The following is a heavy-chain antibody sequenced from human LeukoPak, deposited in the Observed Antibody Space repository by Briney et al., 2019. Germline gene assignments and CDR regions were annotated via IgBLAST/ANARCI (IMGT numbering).Heavy chain of an antibody. J-gene: IGHJ3*02. CDR1: GFTFSSYA. CDR3: TRAKAAAAFFDI. D-gene: IGHD2-15*01. Sequence: GGSLRLSCAASGFTFSSYAMHWFRKAPGQGLGRVGFIKNKSYGGTTEYAASVRGRFTISRDDSNSIAYLQMNSLKSEDTAVYYCTRAKAAAAFFDIWGQGTMVTVSS. V-gene: IGHV3-49*03. CDR2: IKNKSYGGTT.